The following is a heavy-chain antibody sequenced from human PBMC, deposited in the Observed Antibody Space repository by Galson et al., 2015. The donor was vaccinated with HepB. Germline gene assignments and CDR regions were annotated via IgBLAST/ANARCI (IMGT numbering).Heavy chain of an antibody. CDR3: ARDTTRFLKSMDV. Sequence: SLRLSCAASGFTFSSCSMNWVRQAPGKGLEWVSSITSSSKYIYYADSVQGRFTMSRDNAKNSLYLQMDSLRAEDTAVYYCARDTTRFLKSMDVWGQGTTVTVSS. CDR1: GFTFSSCS. V-gene: IGHV3-21*04. CDR2: ITSSSKYI. D-gene: IGHD2/OR15-2a*01. J-gene: IGHJ6*02.